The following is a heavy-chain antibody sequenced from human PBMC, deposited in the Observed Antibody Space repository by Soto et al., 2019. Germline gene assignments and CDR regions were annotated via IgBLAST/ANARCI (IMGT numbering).Heavy chain of an antibody. D-gene: IGHD1-26*01. J-gene: IGHJ6*02. Sequence: PGGSLRLSCAASGFTVSSNYMSWVRQAPGKGLEWVSVIYSGGSTYYADSVKGRFTISRDNSKNTLYLQMNSLSAEDTAVYYCARADSGSGHYYYGMDVWGQGTTVTVSS. CDR3: ARADSGSGHYYYGMDV. V-gene: IGHV3-53*01. CDR1: GFTVSSNY. CDR2: IYSGGST.